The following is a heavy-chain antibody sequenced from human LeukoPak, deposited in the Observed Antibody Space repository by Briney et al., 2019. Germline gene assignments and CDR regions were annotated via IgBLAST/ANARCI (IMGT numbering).Heavy chain of an antibody. J-gene: IGHJ6*02. Sequence: GSLRLSCTVSGGSVSSGSYYWSWIRQPPGKGLEWIGYIYYSGSTNYNPSLKSRVTISVDTSKNQFSLKLSSVTAADTAVYYCARVWHYYDSSGYYYYYYGMDVWGQGTTVTVSS. CDR2: IYYSGST. V-gene: IGHV4-61*01. CDR1: GGSVSSGSYY. CDR3: ARVWHYYDSSGYYYYYYGMDV. D-gene: IGHD3-22*01.